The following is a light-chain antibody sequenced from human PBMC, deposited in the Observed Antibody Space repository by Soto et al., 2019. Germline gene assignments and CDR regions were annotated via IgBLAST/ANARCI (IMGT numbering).Light chain of an antibody. Sequence: EIVMTQSPATLSVSPGERATLSCRASQSVSSNLARYQQKPGQAPRLLIYGASTRATGIPARFSGSGSGTEFTLTISSLQSEDFVVYYCQQYNNWPQKTFGQGTKVEIK. CDR3: QQYNNWPQKT. V-gene: IGKV3-15*01. CDR1: QSVSSN. J-gene: IGKJ1*01. CDR2: GAS.